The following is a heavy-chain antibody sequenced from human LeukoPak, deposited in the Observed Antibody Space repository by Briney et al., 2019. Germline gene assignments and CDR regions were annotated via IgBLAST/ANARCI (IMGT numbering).Heavy chain of an antibody. CDR2: ISAYNGNT. CDR3: AREVAATLIDY. J-gene: IGHJ4*02. V-gene: IGHV1-18*01. Sequence: GASVKVSCKAAGYTFTHYGITWVRQAPGHGLEGMGWISAYNGNTNYAQKLQGRVTMITDTSTSTAYMELRSLKSDDTAVYYCAREVAATLIDYWGQGTLVTVSS. D-gene: IGHD2-15*01. CDR1: GYTFTHYG.